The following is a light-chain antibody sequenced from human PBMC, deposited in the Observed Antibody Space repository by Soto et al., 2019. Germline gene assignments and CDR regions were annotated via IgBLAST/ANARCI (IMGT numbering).Light chain of an antibody. CDR2: LNSDGSH. J-gene: IGLJ2*01. Sequence: QLVLTQSPSASASLGASVKLTCTLSSGHSSYAIAWHQQQPEKGPRYLIKLNSDGSHNKGDGIPARFSGSSSGAERYLTISSLQSEDEADYYCQNWGTDLSVVFGGGTKLTVL. CDR1: SGHSSYA. CDR3: QNWGTDLSVV. V-gene: IGLV4-69*01.